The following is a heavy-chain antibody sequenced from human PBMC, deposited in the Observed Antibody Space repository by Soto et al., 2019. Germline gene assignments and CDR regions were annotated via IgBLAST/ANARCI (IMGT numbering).Heavy chain of an antibody. J-gene: IGHJ4*02. CDR3: ASRDPGTSVDY. V-gene: IGHV4-4*02. Sequence: SETLSLTCTVSGGSFTSNNWWTWVRQPPGRGLEWIGEIYRTGSTNYNPSLKSRVTISLDKSENQFSLKVTSLTAADTAVYYCASRDPGTSVDYWGQGTLVTVSS. D-gene: IGHD1-7*01. CDR2: IYRTGST. CDR1: GGSFTSNNW.